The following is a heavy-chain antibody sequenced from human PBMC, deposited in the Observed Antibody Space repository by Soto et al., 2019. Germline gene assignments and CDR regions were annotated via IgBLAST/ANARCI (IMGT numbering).Heavy chain of an antibody. CDR3: AHAYDVMVHAIRARGYFED. D-gene: IGHD2-8*01. V-gene: IGHV2-5*01. CDR1: GFSLSTIGVG. J-gene: IGHJ4*02. Sequence: SGPTLVNPTQTLTLPCTFSGFSLSTIGVGVGWIRQPPGKALEWLALIYWNDDKRYSPSLKSRLTITKDTSKNQVVLTMTNMEPVDTATYYCAHAYDVMVHAIRARGYFEDWGQGTPFNVSS. CDR2: IYWNDDK.